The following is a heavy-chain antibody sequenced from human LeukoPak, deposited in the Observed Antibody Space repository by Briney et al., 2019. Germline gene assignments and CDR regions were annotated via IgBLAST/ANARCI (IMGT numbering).Heavy chain of an antibody. J-gene: IGHJ3*02. CDR1: GGSISSDHW. CDR3: ARGGRSAFDI. Sequence: SETLSLTCAVSGGSISSDHWWSWVRQPPGKSLEWIGEIFHIGGTNYKPSLKSRVSMSVDNSRHQFSLNLRSVTAADTAVYFCARGGRSAFDIWGPGTKVIVSS. CDR2: IFHIGGT. V-gene: IGHV4-4*02.